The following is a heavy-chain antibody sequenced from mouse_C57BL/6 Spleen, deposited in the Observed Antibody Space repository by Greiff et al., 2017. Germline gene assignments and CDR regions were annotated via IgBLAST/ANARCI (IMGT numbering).Heavy chain of an antibody. Sequence: EVKLVESGPGMVKPSQSLSLTCTVTGYSITSGYDWHWIRHFPGNKLEWMGYISYSGSTNYNPSLKSRISITHDTSKNHFFLKLNSVTTEDTATYYCARGDYYGGFAYWGQGTLVTVSA. D-gene: IGHD1-1*01. J-gene: IGHJ3*01. CDR1: GYSITSGYD. V-gene: IGHV3-1*01. CDR3: ARGDYYGGFAY. CDR2: ISYSGST.